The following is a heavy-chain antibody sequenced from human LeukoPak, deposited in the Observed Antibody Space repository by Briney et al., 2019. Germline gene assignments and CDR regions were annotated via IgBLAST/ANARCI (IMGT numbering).Heavy chain of an antibody. CDR3: ARGGDLKGELDY. J-gene: IGHJ4*02. D-gene: IGHD3-16*01. CDR1: GGTFSSYA. Sequence: ASVKVSCKASGGTFSSYAISWVRQAPGQGLEWMGRIIPIFGTANYAQKFQGRVTITADKSTSTAYMELSSLRSEDTAVYYCARGGDLKGELDYWGQGTLVTVSS. CDR2: IIPIFGTA. V-gene: IGHV1-69*06.